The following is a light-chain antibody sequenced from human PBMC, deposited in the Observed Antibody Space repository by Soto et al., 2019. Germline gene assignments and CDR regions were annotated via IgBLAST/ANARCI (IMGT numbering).Light chain of an antibody. CDR2: EVN. CDR1: SRDIGASNY. Sequence: QSALTQPASVSGSPGQSITISCTGTSRDIGASNYVSWYQQHPGKAPKVMIYEVNNRPPGVSNRFSGSKSGNTASLTISGLQPEDEGDYYCSSYTANSVTLYVFGHGTKVTVL. V-gene: IGLV2-14*01. CDR3: SSYTANSVTLYV. J-gene: IGLJ1*01.